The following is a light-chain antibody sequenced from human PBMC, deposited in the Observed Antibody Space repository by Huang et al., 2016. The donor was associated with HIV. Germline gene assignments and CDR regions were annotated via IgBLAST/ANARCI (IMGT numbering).Light chain of an antibody. CDR1: QNINTY. CDR3: QQSYSTLFT. CDR2: TAS. Sequence: DIQMTQSPSSLSASVGDRVTITCRASQNINTYLNWYQQRRGKAPKLLIYTASNLDGGVPSRFSGSGSGTDFTLTISSLRPEDSATYYCQQSYSTLFTFGPGTRVDIK. J-gene: IGKJ3*01. V-gene: IGKV1-39*01.